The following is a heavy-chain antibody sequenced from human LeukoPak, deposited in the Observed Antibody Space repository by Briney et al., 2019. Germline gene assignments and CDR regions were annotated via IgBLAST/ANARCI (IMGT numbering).Heavy chain of an antibody. J-gene: IGHJ4*02. CDR1: GFTFDDYA. CDR3: AKGARYSSSWYEEDFDY. CDR2: ISWNSGSI. D-gene: IGHD6-13*01. V-gene: IGHV3-9*01. Sequence: GGSLRLSCAASGFTFDDYAMHWVRQAPGKGLEWASGISWNSGSIGYADSVKGRFTISRDNAKNSLYLQMNSLRAEDTALYYCAKGARYSSSWYEEDFDYWGQGTLVTVSS.